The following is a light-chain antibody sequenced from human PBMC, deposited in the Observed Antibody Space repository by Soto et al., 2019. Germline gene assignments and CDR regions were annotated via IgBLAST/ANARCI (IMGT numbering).Light chain of an antibody. Sequence: GQSVTISCTGTXSDVGGYDYVSWYQQHPGKAPKLMIYEVAKRPSGVPDRFSGSKSGNTASLTVSGLQAEDEADYYCSSHADSYNWVFGGGTKLTVL. CDR2: EVA. V-gene: IGLV2-8*01. CDR1: XSDVGGYDY. J-gene: IGLJ3*02. CDR3: SSHADSYNWV.